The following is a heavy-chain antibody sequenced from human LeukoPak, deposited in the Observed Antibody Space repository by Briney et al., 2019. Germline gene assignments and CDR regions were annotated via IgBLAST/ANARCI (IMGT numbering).Heavy chain of an antibody. V-gene: IGHV3-7*01. Sequence: GGSLRLSCAASGFTFSSYWMSWVRQAPGKGPEWVANIKQDGSEKYYVDSVKGRFTISRDNAKNSLYLQMNSLRAEGTAVYYCARDGLFWSGYDYSDYWGQGTLVTVS. CDR2: IKQDGSEK. D-gene: IGHD3-3*01. J-gene: IGHJ4*02. CDR1: GFTFSSYW. CDR3: ARDGLFWSGYDYSDY.